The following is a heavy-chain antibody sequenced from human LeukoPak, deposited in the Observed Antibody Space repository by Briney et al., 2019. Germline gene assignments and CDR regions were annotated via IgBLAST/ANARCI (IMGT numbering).Heavy chain of an antibody. J-gene: IGHJ4*02. CDR2: IIPIFGTA. Sequence: SVKVSCKASGGTFSSYAISWVRQAPGQGLEWMGGIIPIFGTANYAQKFQGRVTITTDESTSTAYMELSSLRSEDTAVYYCVSSTRLLHSYFDYWGQGTLVTVSS. CDR1: GGTFSSYA. CDR3: VSSTRLLHSYFDY. V-gene: IGHV1-69*05. D-gene: IGHD3-22*01.